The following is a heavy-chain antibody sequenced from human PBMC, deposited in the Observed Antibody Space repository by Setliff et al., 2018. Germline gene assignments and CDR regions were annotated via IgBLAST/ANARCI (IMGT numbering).Heavy chain of an antibody. Sequence: SETLSLTCTVSGGSIRSGSFYWSWIRQSAEKGLEWIGRVHASGSPNYNPSFKGRVTISLDTSTNQFSLNLNSVTAADTAVYYRAKERYFDWFFENWGQGTLVTVSS. CDR2: VHASGSP. V-gene: IGHV4-61*02. D-gene: IGHD3-9*01. J-gene: IGHJ4*02. CDR3: AKERYFDWFFEN. CDR1: GGSIRSGSFY.